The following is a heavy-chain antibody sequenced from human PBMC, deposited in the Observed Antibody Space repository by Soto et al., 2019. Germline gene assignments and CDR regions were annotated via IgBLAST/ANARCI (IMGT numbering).Heavy chain of an antibody. V-gene: IGHV4-59*01. Sequence: LSLTCTDSGGSISSYYWNWTRQPPGRGLEGSGDIYYCGRTNYNPYLRSRAPRTADTSQNQLSLKLSSVTAADTAVYYCARDQISVHLRLGELSATHWFDPWGQGTLVTVSS. D-gene: IGHD3-16*02. CDR1: GGSISSYY. J-gene: IGHJ5*02. CDR2: IYYCGRT. CDR3: ARDQISVHLRLGELSATHWFDP.